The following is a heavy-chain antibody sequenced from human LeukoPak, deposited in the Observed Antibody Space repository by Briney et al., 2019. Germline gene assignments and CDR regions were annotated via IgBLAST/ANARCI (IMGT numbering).Heavy chain of an antibody. J-gene: IGHJ6*02. V-gene: IGHV4-39*01. CDR3: ARLSIFGVVPSYYYYGMDV. CDR1: GGPMSSRSYY. CDR2: NYYNEST. D-gene: IGHD3-3*01. Sequence: SETLSLTCTVSGGPMSSRSYYWGWIRQSPGKGLEWIGSNYYNESTYYNPSFKSRVTIHVDMSENQFSLRLNSVTAADTAVYYCARLSIFGVVPSYYYYGMDVWGQGTTVTVSS.